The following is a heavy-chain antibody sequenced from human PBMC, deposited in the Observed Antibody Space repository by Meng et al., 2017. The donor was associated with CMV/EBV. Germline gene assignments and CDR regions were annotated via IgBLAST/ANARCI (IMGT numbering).Heavy chain of an antibody. CDR3: ARVGAPIVVVPACRNGYSNYPVCAYYGMDV. CDR2: IYYSGST. CDR1: GGSISSGDYY. D-gene: IGHD2-2*01. V-gene: IGHV4-30-4*08. Sequence: LRLSCTVSGGSISSGDYYWSWIRQPPGKGLEWIGYIYYSGSTNYNPSLKSRVTISVDTSKNQFSLKLSSVTAADTAVYYCARVGAPIVVVPACRNGYSNYPVCAYYGMDVWGQGTTVTVSS. J-gene: IGHJ6*02.